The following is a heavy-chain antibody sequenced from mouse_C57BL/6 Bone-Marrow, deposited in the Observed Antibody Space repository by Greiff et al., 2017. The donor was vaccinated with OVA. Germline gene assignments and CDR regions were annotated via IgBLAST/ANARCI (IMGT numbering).Heavy chain of an antibody. Sequence: EVQLQQSGPELVKPGASVKISCKASGYTFTDYYMNWVKQSHGKSLEWIGDINPNNGGTSYNQKFKGKATLTVDKSSSTAYMELRSLTSEDSAVYYCARGRGYDSFAYWGQGTLVTVSA. D-gene: IGHD2-4*01. J-gene: IGHJ3*01. CDR3: ARGRGYDSFAY. CDR1: GYTFTDYY. V-gene: IGHV1-26*01. CDR2: INPNNGGT.